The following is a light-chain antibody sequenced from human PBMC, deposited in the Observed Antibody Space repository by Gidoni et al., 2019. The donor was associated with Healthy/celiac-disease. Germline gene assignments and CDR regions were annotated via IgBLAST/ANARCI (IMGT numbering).Light chain of an antibody. Sequence: EIVMTQSPATLSVSPGERATLSCRASQSVSSNLAWYQQKPGQAPRLLIYGASTRATGIPARFSGSGSGTEFTLTISSLQSEDFAVYYCQQSETFXQXTKVEIK. V-gene: IGKV3-15*01. CDR1: QSVSSN. CDR3: QQSET. J-gene: IGKJ1*01. CDR2: GAS.